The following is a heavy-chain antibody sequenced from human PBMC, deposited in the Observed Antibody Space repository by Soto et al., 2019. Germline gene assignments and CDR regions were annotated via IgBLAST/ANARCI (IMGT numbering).Heavy chain of an antibody. V-gene: IGHV4-39*01. D-gene: IGHD3-22*01. CDR3: ARGITLKVGDQVDAPDKYYFDS. CDR1: GGSISSSSYY. Sequence: PSETLSLTCTVSGGSISSSSYYWGWIRQPPGKGLEWIGSIYYSGSTYYNPSLKSRVTISVDTSKNQFSLKLSSVTAADTAVYYCARGITLKVGDQVDAPDKYYFDSWGRGTLVTVSS. CDR2: IYYSGST. J-gene: IGHJ4*02.